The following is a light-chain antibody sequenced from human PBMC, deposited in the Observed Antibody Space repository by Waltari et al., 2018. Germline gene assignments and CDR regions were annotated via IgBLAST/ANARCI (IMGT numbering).Light chain of an antibody. J-gene: IGLJ3*02. CDR3: ISLTSAHTLGL. CDR2: YVS. V-gene: IGLV2-14*01. Sequence: QSALTQPASLSGSPGQPITLSCIGCGSDIGGYDFFSWYQHYPCKAPKFMIYYVSNRPSGVSGRFSGSKSGNTASLAISGLQAENEAYYFCISLTSAHTLGLFGGGTKLTVL. CDR1: GSDIGGYDF.